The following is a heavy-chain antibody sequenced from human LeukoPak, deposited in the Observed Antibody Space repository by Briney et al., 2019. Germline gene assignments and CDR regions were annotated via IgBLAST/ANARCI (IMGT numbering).Heavy chain of an antibody. D-gene: IGHD3-10*01. J-gene: IGHJ4*02. CDR2: ISAYNGNT. CDR1: GYTFTSYD. V-gene: IGHV1-18*01. CDR3: ARDKYGSEGDY. Sequence: GASVKVSCKASGYTFTSYDINWVRQATGQGLEWMGWISAYNGNTNYVQKLQGRVTMTTDTSTSTAYMELRSLRYDDTAVYYCARDKYGSEGDYWGQGTLVTASS.